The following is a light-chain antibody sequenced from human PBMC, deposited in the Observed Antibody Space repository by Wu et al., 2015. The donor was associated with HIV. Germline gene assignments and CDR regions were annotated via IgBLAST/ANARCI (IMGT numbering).Light chain of an antibody. CDR2: DAS. J-gene: IGKJ5*01. CDR1: QSISSSY. Sequence: EIVLTQSPGTLSLSPGERATLSCRASQSISSSYLAWYQQKPGQAPRLLIYDASNRATGIPARFSGSGSGTDFTLTINSLEPEDFAVYYCQQRSTWPLTFGQGTRLEIK. CDR3: QQRSTWPLT. V-gene: IGKV3D-20*02.